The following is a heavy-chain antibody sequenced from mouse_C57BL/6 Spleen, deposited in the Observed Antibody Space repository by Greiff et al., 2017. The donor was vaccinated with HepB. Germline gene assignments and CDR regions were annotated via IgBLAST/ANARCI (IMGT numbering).Heavy chain of an antibody. CDR3: ASLYSNYEAMDY. CDR1: GFTFSSYA. D-gene: IGHD2-5*01. J-gene: IGHJ4*01. CDR2: ISDGGSYT. V-gene: IGHV5-4*01. Sequence: EVQLVESGGGLVKPGGSLKLSCAASGFTFSSYAMSWVRRTPEKRLEWVATISDGGSYTYYPDNVKGRFTISRDNAKNNLYLQMSHLKSEDTAMYYCASLYSNYEAMDYWGQGTSVTVSS.